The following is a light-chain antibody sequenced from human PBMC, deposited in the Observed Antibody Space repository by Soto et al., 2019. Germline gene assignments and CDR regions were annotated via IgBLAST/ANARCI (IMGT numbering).Light chain of an antibody. J-gene: IGLJ2*01. Sequence: QSVLTQSPSASASLGASVKLTCTLSSGHSSYAIAWHQQQPEKGPRYLMKLDSDGSHTKGDAIPDRFSGSSSGAERYLTISSLQSEDEADYYGQTWGTGIHVVFGGGTKLTVL. CDR3: QTWGTGIHVV. CDR1: SGHSSYA. CDR2: LDSDGSH. V-gene: IGLV4-69*01.